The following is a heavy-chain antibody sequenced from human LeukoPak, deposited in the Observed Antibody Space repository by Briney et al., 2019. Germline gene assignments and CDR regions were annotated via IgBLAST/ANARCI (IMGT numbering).Heavy chain of an antibody. V-gene: IGHV3-9*01. CDR3: AKGKGNDVVNWFDP. CDR1: GFTFDDYA. Sequence: PGGSLRLSCAASGFTFDDYAMHWVRQAPGRGLEWVSGISWNSGSIGYADSVKGRFTISRDNAKNSLYLQLNSLRAEDTALYYCAKGKGNDVVNWFDPWGQGTLVTVSS. J-gene: IGHJ5*02. D-gene: IGHD1-1*01. CDR2: ISWNSGSI.